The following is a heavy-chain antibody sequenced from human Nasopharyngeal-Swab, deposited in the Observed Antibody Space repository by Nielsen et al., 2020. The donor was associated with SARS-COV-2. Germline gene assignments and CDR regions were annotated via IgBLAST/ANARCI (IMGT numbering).Heavy chain of an antibody. Sequence: SLKISCEGSGLSIDEYAMYWVRQAPGKGLEWVSGISRDSGSIDYVDSVKVRFTISRDNAKNSLYLQMNSLRPEDTALYYCAKDWRTGRSLGLFGMDVWGQGTTVIVSS. CDR1: GLSIDEYA. V-gene: IGHV3-9*01. J-gene: IGHJ6*02. CDR2: ISRDSGSI. D-gene: IGHD7-27*01. CDR3: AKDWRTGRSLGLFGMDV.